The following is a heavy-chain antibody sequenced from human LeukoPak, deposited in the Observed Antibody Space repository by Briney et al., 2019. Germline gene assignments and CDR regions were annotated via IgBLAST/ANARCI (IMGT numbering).Heavy chain of an antibody. J-gene: IGHJ4*02. CDR3: AKGPSTTGIDY. V-gene: IGHV3-21*01. Sequence: PGGSLRLSCAASGFTFSSYSMNWVRQAPGKGLEWVSSISSSSSYIYYADSVKGRFTISRDNAKNSLYLQMNSLRAEDTAVYYCAKGPSTTGIDYWGQGTLVTVSS. CDR1: GFTFSSYS. D-gene: IGHD3-10*01. CDR2: ISSSSSYI.